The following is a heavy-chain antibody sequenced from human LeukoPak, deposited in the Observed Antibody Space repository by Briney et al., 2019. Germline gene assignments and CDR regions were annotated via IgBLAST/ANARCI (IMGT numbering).Heavy chain of an antibody. CDR2: IYPNSGVT. V-gene: IGHV1-2*02. J-gene: IGHJ3*02. CDR3: ARLWGKFDAFDI. CDR1: GYTFTGYY. D-gene: IGHD7-27*01. Sequence: ASVKVSCKTSGYTFTGYYMHWVRQAPGQGLEWMGWIYPNSGVTNSPQRFQGRVTMTRDTSISTAYMELSSLRSDDTAVYYCARLWGKFDAFDIWGQGTMATVSS.